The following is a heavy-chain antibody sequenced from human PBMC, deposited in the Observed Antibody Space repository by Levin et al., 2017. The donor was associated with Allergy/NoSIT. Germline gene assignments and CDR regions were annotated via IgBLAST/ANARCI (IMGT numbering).Heavy chain of an antibody. J-gene: IGHJ2*01. Sequence: ESGPTLVKPTETLTLTCTVSGFSLSNARMGVSWIRQPPGKALEWLAHIFSNDEKSYSTSLKSRLTISKDTSKSQVVLTMTNMDPVDTATYYCARKAPTNWGTISGYWYFDLWGRGTLVTVSS. CDR3: ARKAPTNWGTISGYWYFDL. CDR2: IFSNDEK. V-gene: IGHV2-26*01. D-gene: IGHD7-27*01. CDR1: GFSLSNARMG.